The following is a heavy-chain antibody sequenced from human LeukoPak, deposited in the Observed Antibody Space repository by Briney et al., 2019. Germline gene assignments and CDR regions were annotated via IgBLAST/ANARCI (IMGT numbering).Heavy chain of an antibody. CDR3: ARLGYCGGDCYSKYYFHGMDV. D-gene: IGHD2-21*02. J-gene: IGHJ6*02. CDR2: IYPGDSET. CDR1: GYSFTSYW. Sequence: GESLKISCKGSGYSFTSYWIGWVRQMPGKGLEWMGIIYPGDSETRYSPSFQGQVTISADKSICTAYLQWSSLKASDTAMYYCARLGYCGGDCYSKYYFHGMDVWGQGTTVTVSS. V-gene: IGHV5-51*01.